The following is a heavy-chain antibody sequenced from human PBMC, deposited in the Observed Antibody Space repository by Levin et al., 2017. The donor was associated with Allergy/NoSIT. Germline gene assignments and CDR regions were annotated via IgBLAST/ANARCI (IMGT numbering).Heavy chain of an antibody. Sequence: GESLKISCAASGFTVSFHYMTWVRQAPGKGLEWVSVFFGGGITYYADSVKGRFTISRDNSKNTLYLQMNSLRVEDTAVYYCAKGSIIVVVPTAPDYWGQGTLVTVSS. CDR2: FFGGGIT. CDR3: AKGSIIVVVPTAPDY. V-gene: IGHV3-66*01. J-gene: IGHJ4*02. CDR1: GFTVSFHY. D-gene: IGHD2-2*01.